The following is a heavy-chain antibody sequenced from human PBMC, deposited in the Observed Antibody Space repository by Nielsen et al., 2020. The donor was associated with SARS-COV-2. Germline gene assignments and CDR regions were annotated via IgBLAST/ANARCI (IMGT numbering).Heavy chain of an antibody. D-gene: IGHD6-19*01. CDR3: AIKVVAGRAFDI. J-gene: IGHJ3*02. Sequence: ASVKVSCKASGYTFTSYAMHWVRQAPGQRLEWMGWINAGNGNTKYSQKFQGRVTITRDTSASTAYMELSSLRSEDTAVYYCAIKVVAGRAFDIWGQGTMVTVSS. CDR2: INAGNGNT. V-gene: IGHV1-3*01. CDR1: GYTFTSYA.